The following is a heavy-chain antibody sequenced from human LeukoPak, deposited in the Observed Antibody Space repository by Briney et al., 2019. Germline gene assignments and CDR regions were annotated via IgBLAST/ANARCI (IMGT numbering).Heavy chain of an antibody. CDR1: GFTFSSYG. V-gene: IGHV3-30*18. Sequence: ARSLRLSCAASGFTFSSYGMHWVRQAPGKGLEWVAVISYDGSNKYYADSVKGRFTISRDNSKNTLYLQMNSLRAEDTAVYYCAKPLYGDYVVEEWRQGTLVTVSS. CDR3: AKPLYGDYVVEE. J-gene: IGHJ4*02. D-gene: IGHD4-17*01. CDR2: ISYDGSNK.